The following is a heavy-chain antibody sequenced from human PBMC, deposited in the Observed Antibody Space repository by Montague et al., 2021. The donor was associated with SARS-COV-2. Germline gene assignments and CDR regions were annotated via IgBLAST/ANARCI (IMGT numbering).Heavy chain of an antibody. V-gene: IGHV3-7*01. D-gene: IGHD3-22*01. J-gene: IGHJ6*02. Sequence: SLRLSCAASGFTFSSYWMSWVRQAPGKGLEWVANIKQDGSEKNYVDSVKGRFTSSRDNAKKSLYLQMNSLRAEDMAVYYCARWGGTHYYDSSGYYYDYYYYGMDVWGQGTTVTVSS. CDR2: IKQDGSEK. CDR3: ARWGGTHYYDSSGYYYDYYYYGMDV. CDR1: GFTFSSYW.